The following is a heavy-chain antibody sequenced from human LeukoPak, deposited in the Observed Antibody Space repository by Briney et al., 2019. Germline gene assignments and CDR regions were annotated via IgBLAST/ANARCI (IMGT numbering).Heavy chain of an antibody. V-gene: IGHV3-33*01. CDR3: AREGYYGSGSPPSLYFDY. CDR1: GFTFRNFG. D-gene: IGHD3-10*01. Sequence: GGSLRLSCVVSGFTFRNFGMHWVRQAPGKGLEWVAVIYYDGSDKYYVDSVKGRFAVSRDNSKNTLYLQMNNLRVEDTAIYYCAREGYYGSGSPPSLYFDYWGQGTLVTVSS. CDR2: IYYDGSDK. J-gene: IGHJ4*02.